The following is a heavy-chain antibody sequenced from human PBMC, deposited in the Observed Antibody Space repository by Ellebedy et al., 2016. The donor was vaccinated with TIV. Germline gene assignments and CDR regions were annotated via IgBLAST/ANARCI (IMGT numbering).Heavy chain of an antibody. J-gene: IGHJ4*02. CDR2: ISDSGGNT. Sequence: GGSLRLXXAASGFPFSSFATSWVRQPPGKGLEWVSSISDSGGNTYYADSVRGRFTFSRDNSKNTLYLQMNSLRAEDTAVYYCAKGWLGAGAVTDFDYWGRGTLVTVSS. D-gene: IGHD6-13*01. V-gene: IGHV3-23*01. CDR1: GFPFSSFA. CDR3: AKGWLGAGAVTDFDY.